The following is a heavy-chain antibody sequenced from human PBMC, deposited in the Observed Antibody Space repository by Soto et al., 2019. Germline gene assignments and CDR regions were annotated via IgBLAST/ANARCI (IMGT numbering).Heavy chain of an antibody. V-gene: IGHV3-53*01. CDR2: VYDADGK. CDR1: GMTVSGKKY. D-gene: IGHD1-1*01. J-gene: IGHJ3*01. Sequence: PGGSLRLSCAVFGMTVSGKKYVAWVRQALGKGLEWVSGVYDADGKYYADSLKGRFTTARHSSKTIVYLEMYDLGPEDTAIYYCATWLQREHAYDVWGQGTTVTVSS. CDR3: ATWLQREHAYDV.